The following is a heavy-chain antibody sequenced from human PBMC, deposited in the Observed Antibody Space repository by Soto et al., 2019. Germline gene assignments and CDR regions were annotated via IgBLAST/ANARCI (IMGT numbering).Heavy chain of an antibody. J-gene: IGHJ6*02. V-gene: IGHV3-21*01. CDR2: ITSNSIYK. Sequence: EVQLVESGGGLVKPGGSLRLSCAASGFTFSDYDMTWVRQAPGKGLEWVSSITSNSIYKYSADSLKGRFTISRDNAKNTLFLQLNSLRAEATAVYYCARDLSGGNYYYHGLDVWGQGTTVTVSS. D-gene: IGHD1-26*01. CDR3: ARDLSGGNYYYHGLDV. CDR1: GFTFSDYD.